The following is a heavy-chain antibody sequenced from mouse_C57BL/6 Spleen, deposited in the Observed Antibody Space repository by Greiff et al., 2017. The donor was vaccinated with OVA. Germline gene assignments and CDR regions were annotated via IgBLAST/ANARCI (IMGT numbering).Heavy chain of an antibody. CDR2: IDPSDSYT. J-gene: IGHJ2*01. D-gene: IGHD1-1*01. CDR1: GYTFTSYW. CDR3: ARGLRYPDY. V-gene: IGHV1-69*01. Sequence: VQLQQPGAELVMPGASVKLSCKASGYTFTSYWMHWVKQRPGQGLEWIGEIDPSDSYTNYNQKFKGKSTLTVDKSSSTAYMQLSSLTSEDSAVYYCARGLRYPDYWGQGTTLTVSS.